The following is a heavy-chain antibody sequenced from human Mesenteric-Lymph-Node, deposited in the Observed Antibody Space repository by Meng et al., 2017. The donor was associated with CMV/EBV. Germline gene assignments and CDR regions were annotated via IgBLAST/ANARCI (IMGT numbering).Heavy chain of an antibody. Sequence: GESLKISCAASGFMFGSYGMHWVRQSPGKGLEWVAFIRYDGTNTDYADSVRGRFAISRDNSKKTLFLQMSSLRPEDTAMYYCAKDYFRTSTFYSWFDSWGQGTLVTVSS. D-gene: IGHD2/OR15-2a*01. V-gene: IGHV3-30*02. CDR2: IRYDGTNT. J-gene: IGHJ5*01. CDR3: AKDYFRTSTFYSWFDS. CDR1: GFMFGSYG.